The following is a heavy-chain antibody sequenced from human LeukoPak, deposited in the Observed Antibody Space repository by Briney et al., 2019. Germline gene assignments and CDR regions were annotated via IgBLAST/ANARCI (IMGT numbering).Heavy chain of an antibody. Sequence: GGSLRLSCAASGFTFSSYSMNWVRQAPGKGLEGVSSISSSSSYIYYADSVKGRFTISRDNAKNSLYLQMNSLRAEDTAVYYCAREVMKPIAAAGTWYFDYWGQGTLVTVSS. CDR1: GFTFSSYS. J-gene: IGHJ4*02. V-gene: IGHV3-21*01. CDR3: AREVMKPIAAAGTWYFDY. D-gene: IGHD6-13*01. CDR2: ISSSSSYI.